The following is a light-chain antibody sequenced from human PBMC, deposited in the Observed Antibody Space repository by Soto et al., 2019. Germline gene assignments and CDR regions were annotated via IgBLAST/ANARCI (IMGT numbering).Light chain of an antibody. V-gene: IGKV1-12*01. CDR2: AAS. Sequence: DIQMTQTPSTLSASVGDRVTITCRASQGISSWLAWYQKKPGKDPNILIYAASSLQSGVPSRFSGSGSGTDFNLTINKLQTEDFATYYCQQANSFPRTFGPGTKVDIK. J-gene: IGKJ3*01. CDR3: QQANSFPRT. CDR1: QGISSW.